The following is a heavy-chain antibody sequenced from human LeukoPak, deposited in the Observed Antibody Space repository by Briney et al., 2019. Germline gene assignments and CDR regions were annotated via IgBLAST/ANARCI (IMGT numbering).Heavy chain of an antibody. D-gene: IGHD6-13*01. Sequence: ASVKVSCKASGYTFTGYYMHWVRQAPGQGLEWMGRINPNSGGTNYAQKFQGRVTMTRDTSISTAYMELSRLRSDDTAVYYCARSGIARGPIAAAGTRVDDYWGQGTLVTVSS. CDR2: INPNSGGT. J-gene: IGHJ4*02. V-gene: IGHV1-2*06. CDR3: ARSGIARGPIAAAGTRVDDY. CDR1: GYTFTGYY.